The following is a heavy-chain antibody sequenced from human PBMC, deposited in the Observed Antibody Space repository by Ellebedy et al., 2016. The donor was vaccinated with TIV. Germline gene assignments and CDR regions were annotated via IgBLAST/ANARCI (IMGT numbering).Heavy chain of an antibody. CDR2: INPNTGVT. Sequence: ASVKVSXKGSRYTFTAYSVHWVRQAPGQGLEWMGWINPNTGVTDFAQKFQGRVTMTRDTSITTAYMELSRLTSDDTALYYCARDVGTFCIGTTCVRAAYDVWGQGTVVTVSS. V-gene: IGHV1-2*02. J-gene: IGHJ3*01. CDR3: ARDVGTFCIGTTCVRAAYDV. D-gene: IGHD2-2*01. CDR1: RYTFTAYS.